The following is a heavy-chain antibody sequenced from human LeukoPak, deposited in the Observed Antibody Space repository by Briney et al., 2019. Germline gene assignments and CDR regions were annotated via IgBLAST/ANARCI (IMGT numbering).Heavy chain of an antibody. J-gene: IGHJ4*02. CDR3: AKDYGSGSYQMPDY. D-gene: IGHD3-10*01. V-gene: IGHV3-43*01. CDR2: ISWDGGST. CDR1: GFTFDDYT. Sequence: GGSLRLSCAASGFTFDDYTMHWVRQAPGKGLEWVSLISWDGGSTYYADSVKGRFTISRDNSKNSLYLQMNSLRTEDTALYYCAKDYGSGSYQMPDYWGQGTLVTVSS.